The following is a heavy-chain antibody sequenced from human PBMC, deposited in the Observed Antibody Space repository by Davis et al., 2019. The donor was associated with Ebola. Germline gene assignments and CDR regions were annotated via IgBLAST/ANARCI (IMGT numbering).Heavy chain of an antibody. V-gene: IGHV3-21*01. CDR2: ISSSSSYI. J-gene: IGHJ4*02. Sequence: GESLKISCAASGFTFSSYSMNWVRQAPGKGLEWVSSISSSSSYIYYADSVKGRFTISRDNAKNSLYLQMNSLRAEDTAVYYCARDESLYVLFDYWGQGTLVTVSS. D-gene: IGHD2-8*01. CDR1: GFTFSSYS. CDR3: ARDESLYVLFDY.